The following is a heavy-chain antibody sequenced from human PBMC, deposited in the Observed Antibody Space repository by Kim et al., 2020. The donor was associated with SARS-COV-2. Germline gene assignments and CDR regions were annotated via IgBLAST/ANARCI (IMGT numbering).Heavy chain of an antibody. CDR1: GGSFSGYY. D-gene: IGHD3-10*01. V-gene: IGHV4-34*01. Sequence: SETLSLTCAVYGGSFSGYYWSWIRQPPGKGLEWIGEINHSGSTNYNPSLKSRVTISVDTSKNQFSLKLSSVTAADTAVYYCARGRYYGSGRKLGNWFDPWGQGTLVTVSS. J-gene: IGHJ5*02. CDR2: INHSGST. CDR3: ARGRYYGSGRKLGNWFDP.